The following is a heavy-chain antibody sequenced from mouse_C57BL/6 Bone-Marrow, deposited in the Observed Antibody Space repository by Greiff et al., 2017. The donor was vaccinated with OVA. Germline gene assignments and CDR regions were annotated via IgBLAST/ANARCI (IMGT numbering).Heavy chain of an antibody. CDR2: INYDGSST. V-gene: IGHV5-16*01. J-gene: IGHJ1*03. D-gene: IGHD2-4*01. Sequence: EVKLVESEGGLVQPGSSMKLSCTASGFTFSDYYMAWVRQVPEKGLEWVANINYDGSSTYYLDSLKSRFIISRDNAKNILYLQMSSLKSEDTATYYCARGRRRGDYDSWYFDVWGTGTTVTVSS. CDR1: GFTFSDYY. CDR3: ARGRRRGDYDSWYFDV.